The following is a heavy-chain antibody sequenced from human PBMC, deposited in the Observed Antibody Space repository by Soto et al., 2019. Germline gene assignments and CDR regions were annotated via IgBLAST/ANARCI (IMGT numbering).Heavy chain of an antibody. D-gene: IGHD3-10*01. Sequence: QVQLQQWGAGLLKPSETLSLTCAVYGGSFSGYYWSWIRQPPGKGLEWIGEINHSGSTNYNPSLKSRVTISVDTSKNQFSLKLSSVTAADTAVYYCARVNTMVRRGMDVWGQGTTVTVSS. V-gene: IGHV4-34*01. CDR2: INHSGST. J-gene: IGHJ6*02. CDR3: ARVNTMVRRGMDV. CDR1: GGSFSGYY.